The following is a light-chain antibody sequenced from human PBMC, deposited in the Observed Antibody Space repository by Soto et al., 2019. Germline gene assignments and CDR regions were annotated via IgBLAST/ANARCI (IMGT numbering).Light chain of an antibody. J-gene: IGLJ2*01. CDR1: RSNIGSQV. CDR2: NNS. CDR3: AKWDDILDGTV. V-gene: IGLV1-44*01. Sequence: QSVLTQPPSASGAPGQRVTISCSGSRSNIGSQVVQWFQHLPGTAPKLLIQNNSERPSGVPDRFSGSKSCTSASLAISGLQSEDEGDYYCAKWDDILDGTVFGGGTKVTVL.